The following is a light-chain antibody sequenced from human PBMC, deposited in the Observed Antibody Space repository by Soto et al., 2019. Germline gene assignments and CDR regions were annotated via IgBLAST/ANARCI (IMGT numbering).Light chain of an antibody. CDR1: QSVSSSY. CDR3: QQYGGSPIFT. CDR2: GAS. Sequence: EIVLTQSPGTLSLSPGERATLSCRASQSVSSSYLAWYQQKPGQAPRLLIYGASGRATGIPDRFSDSGSGTDFTLTISRREPEDFAVYYCQQYGGSPIFTFGPGTKVDIK. J-gene: IGKJ3*01. V-gene: IGKV3-20*01.